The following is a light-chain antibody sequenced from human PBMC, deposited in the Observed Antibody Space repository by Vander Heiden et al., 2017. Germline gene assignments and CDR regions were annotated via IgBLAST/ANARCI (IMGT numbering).Light chain of an antibody. CDR1: QSVSSSY. V-gene: IGKV3-20*01. CDR3: QQYKT. Sequence: EIVSPPPPGTLSLSPGERATLSCRASQSVSSSYLAWYQQKPGQAPRLLIYGASSRATGIPDRFSGSGSGTDFTLTISRLEPEDFAVYYCQQYKTFGGGTKVEIK. J-gene: IGKJ4*01. CDR2: GAS.